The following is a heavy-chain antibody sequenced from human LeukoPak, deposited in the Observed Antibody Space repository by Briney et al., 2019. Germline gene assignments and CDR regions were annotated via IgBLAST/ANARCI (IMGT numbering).Heavy chain of an antibody. CDR2: IYYSGST. CDR3: ARGYSSSSEADP. D-gene: IGHD6-6*01. Sequence: PSETLSLTCTVSGGSISSYYWSWIRQPPGKGLEWIGYIYYSGSTNYNPSLKSRVTISVDTSKNQFSLKLSSVTAADTAVYYCARGYSSSSEADPWGQGTLVTVSS. J-gene: IGHJ5*02. V-gene: IGHV4-59*01. CDR1: GGSISSYY.